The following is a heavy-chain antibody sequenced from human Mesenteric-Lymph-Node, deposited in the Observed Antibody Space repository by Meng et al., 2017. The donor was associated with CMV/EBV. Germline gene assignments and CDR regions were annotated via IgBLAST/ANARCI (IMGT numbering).Heavy chain of an antibody. Sequence: SETLSLTCTVSGGSIGSSNCYWGWIRQAPGKGLEWIGTIHSVGSTYYNPSLKSRLTISVDTSKNQFSLKLSSVTAADTAVYYCARGGRDIVATIRRKYYFDYWGQGTLVTVSS. J-gene: IGHJ4*02. CDR3: ARGGRDIVATIRRKYYFDY. V-gene: IGHV4-39*07. CDR1: GGSIGSSNCY. CDR2: IHSVGST. D-gene: IGHD5-12*01.